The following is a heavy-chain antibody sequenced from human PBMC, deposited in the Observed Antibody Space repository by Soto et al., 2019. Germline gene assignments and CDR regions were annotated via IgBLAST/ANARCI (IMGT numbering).Heavy chain of an antibody. Sequence: PGGSLRLSCAASGFTVSSNYMIWVRQAPGKGLEWVSVIYSGGSTYYADSVKGRFTISRDNSKNTLYLQMNSLRAEDTAVYYCARESGWPGVWFDPWGQGTLVTVSS. CDR3: ARESGWPGVWFDP. CDR2: IYSGGST. CDR1: GFTVSSNY. D-gene: IGHD6-19*01. V-gene: IGHV3-53*01. J-gene: IGHJ5*02.